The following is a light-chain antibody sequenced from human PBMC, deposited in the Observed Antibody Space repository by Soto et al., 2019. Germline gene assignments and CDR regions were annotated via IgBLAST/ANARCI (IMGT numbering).Light chain of an antibody. CDR2: ANI. CDR3: QSYDSNLSARYV. Sequence: QSVLTQPPSVSGAPGQRVTISCTGSSSNIGAGYDVHWYQQRPGAAPKLLISANINRPSGVPDRFSGSKSGTSASLATTGLQADDEGDYYCQSYDSNLSARYVFGTGTKVTVL. V-gene: IGLV1-40*01. J-gene: IGLJ1*01. CDR1: SSNIGAGYD.